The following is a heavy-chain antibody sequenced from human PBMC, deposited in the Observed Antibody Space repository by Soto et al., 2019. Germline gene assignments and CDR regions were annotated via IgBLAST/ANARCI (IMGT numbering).Heavy chain of an antibody. D-gene: IGHD2-2*01. CDR3: ARGKGMMPPYYYGMDV. CDR2: IIPIFGTA. CDR1: GGTFSSYA. V-gene: IGHV1-69*13. Sequence: ASVKVSCKASGGTFSSYAISWVRQAPGQGLEWMGGIIPIFGTANYAQKFQGRVTITADESTSTAYMELSSLRSEDTAVYYCARGKGMMPPYYYGMDVWGQGTMVTVSS. J-gene: IGHJ6*02.